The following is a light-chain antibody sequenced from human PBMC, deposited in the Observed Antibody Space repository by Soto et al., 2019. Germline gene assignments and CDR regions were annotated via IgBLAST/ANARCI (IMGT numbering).Light chain of an antibody. CDR3: QQYNNWPYT. CDR2: GTS. Sequence: EIVMTRSPATLSASPGERATLSCRASQSVSSNLAWYQQKPGQAPRLLIYGTSTRATGIPARFSGSGSGTEFTLTISSLQSEDFAVYYCQQYNNWPYTLGQGTKLEIK. J-gene: IGKJ2*01. CDR1: QSVSSN. V-gene: IGKV3-15*01.